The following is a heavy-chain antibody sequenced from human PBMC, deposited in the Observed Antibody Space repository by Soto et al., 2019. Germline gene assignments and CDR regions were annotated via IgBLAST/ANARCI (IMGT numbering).Heavy chain of an antibody. Sequence: EVQLLESGGGLVQPGGSLRLSCAASGFTFSSYAMSWVRQAPGKGLEWVSAISGSGGSTYYADSVKGRFTISRDNPKNTLYLQMNSLRAEDTAVYYCASIEYSGYGDFDYWGQGTLVTVSS. CDR1: GFTFSSYA. CDR3: ASIEYSGYGDFDY. V-gene: IGHV3-23*01. D-gene: IGHD5-12*01. J-gene: IGHJ4*02. CDR2: ISGSGGST.